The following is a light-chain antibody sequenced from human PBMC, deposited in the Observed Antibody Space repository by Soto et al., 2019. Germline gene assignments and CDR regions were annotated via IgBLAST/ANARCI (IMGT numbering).Light chain of an antibody. CDR3: QQYYVTWT. Sequence: DIVLTQSPDSLAVSLGERATINCKSSQSVLYSSNNRNYLAWYQQKPGQPPKLLIYWASTRESGVPDRFSGSGSGTDFTLTISSLQAEDVALYYCQQYYVTWTFDQGTKVEIK. V-gene: IGKV4-1*01. CDR1: QSVLYSSNNRNY. J-gene: IGKJ1*01. CDR2: WAS.